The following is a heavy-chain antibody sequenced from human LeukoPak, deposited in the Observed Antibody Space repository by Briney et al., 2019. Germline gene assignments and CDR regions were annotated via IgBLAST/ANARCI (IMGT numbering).Heavy chain of an antibody. Sequence: ASVKVSCKASGYTFTSYGISWVRQAPGQGLEWMGWISAYNGNTNYAQKLQGRVTMTTDTSTSTAYMELRSLRSDDTAVYYCARVQVNYYDSSGYYPRDFDYWGQGTLVTVSS. CDR3: ARVQVNYYDSSGYYPRDFDY. V-gene: IGHV1-18*01. CDR1: GYTFTSYG. J-gene: IGHJ4*02. D-gene: IGHD3-22*01. CDR2: ISAYNGNT.